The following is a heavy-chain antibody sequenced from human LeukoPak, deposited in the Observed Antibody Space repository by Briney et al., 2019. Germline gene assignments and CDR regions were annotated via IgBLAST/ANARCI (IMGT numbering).Heavy chain of an antibody. J-gene: IGHJ4*02. V-gene: IGHV4-38-2*02. D-gene: IGHD5-18*01. Sequence: SETLSLTCIVSGYSISSGYYWGWVRQPPGKGLEWIGSIYHSGSTYYNPSLKSRVTISVDTSKDQFSLKLSSVTAADTAVYYCATIKRGSIFGYFDFWGQGIKVTVSS. CDR3: ATIKRGSIFGYFDF. CDR2: IYHSGST. CDR1: GYSISSGYY.